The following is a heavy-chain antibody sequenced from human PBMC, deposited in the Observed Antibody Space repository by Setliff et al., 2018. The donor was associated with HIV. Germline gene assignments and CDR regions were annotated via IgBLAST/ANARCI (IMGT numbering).Heavy chain of an antibody. J-gene: IGHJ4*02. D-gene: IGHD6-13*01. CDR2: IYYSETTFTNQNPSLKSRV. V-gene: IGHV4-39*01. Sequence: PSETLSLTCTVSGGSISSHYWSWIRQPPGKGLEWIGSIYYSETTFTNQNPSLKSRVYYNPSLKSRVSISVETSKSQFSLNLSSVTAADTAVYYCASTSSWYIDISWAQGTLVTVSS. CDR1: GGSISSHY. CDR3: ASTSSWYIDIS.